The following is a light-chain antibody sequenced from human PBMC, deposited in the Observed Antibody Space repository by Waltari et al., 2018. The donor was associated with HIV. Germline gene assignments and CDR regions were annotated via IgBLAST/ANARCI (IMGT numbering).Light chain of an antibody. CDR2: EVS. J-gene: IGLJ3*02. CDR1: SSDIGNYY. Sequence: QSALTQPASVSGSPGQSISISCTGTSSDIGNYYVSWYQHHPGNAPKVIIYEVSNRPSGFSNRFSGSKSGNTASLTISGLLPEDEAYYFCSSYISSATPEFGGGTRLTVL. CDR3: SSYISSATPE. V-gene: IGLV2-14*01.